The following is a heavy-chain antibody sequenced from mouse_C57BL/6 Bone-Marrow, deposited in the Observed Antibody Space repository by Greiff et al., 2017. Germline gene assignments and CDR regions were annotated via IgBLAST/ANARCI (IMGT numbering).Heavy chain of an antibody. J-gene: IGHJ2*01. CDR1: GYSFTGYY. V-gene: IGHV1-42*01. D-gene: IGHD1-1*01. CDR2: INPSTGGT. CDR3: AKAHYDGRDY. Sequence: EVQLQQSGPELVKPGASVKISCKASGYSFTGYYMNWVKQSPEKSLEWIGEINPSTGGTTYNQKFKAKATLTVDTSSSTAYMQLKSLTSEDSAVYYCAKAHYDGRDYWGQGTTRKGSS.